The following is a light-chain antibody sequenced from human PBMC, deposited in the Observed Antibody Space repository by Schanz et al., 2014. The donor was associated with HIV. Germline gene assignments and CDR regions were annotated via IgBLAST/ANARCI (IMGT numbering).Light chain of an antibody. V-gene: IGLV1-51*01. CDR1: SSNIGNNY. J-gene: IGLJ3*02. CDR3: GTWDNSLSAWV. Sequence: QSVLTQPPSVSAAPGQTVTVSCSGSSSNIGNNYVSWYQQLPGAAPKLLISHNNKRPSGIPDRFSGSKSGTSATLGITGLQIGDEADYYCGTWDNSLSAWVFGGGTKLTVL. CDR2: HNN.